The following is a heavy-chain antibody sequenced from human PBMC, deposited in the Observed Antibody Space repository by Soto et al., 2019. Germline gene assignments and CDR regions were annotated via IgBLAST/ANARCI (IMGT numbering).Heavy chain of an antibody. CDR2: IFYSGTT. V-gene: IGHV4-59*01. CDR3: GRGVTVLNGLDY. CDR1: GGSMSSYY. J-gene: IGHJ4*02. D-gene: IGHD4-17*01. Sequence: QVQLQESGPGLVKPSETLSLTCTVSGGSMSSYYWSWIRQPPGMGLEWIGYIFYSGTTNYNPSLKSRVTKAVDTPKTQFSLHLSSVTPADTAVYSCGRGVTVLNGLDYWGQGPLFTVPS.